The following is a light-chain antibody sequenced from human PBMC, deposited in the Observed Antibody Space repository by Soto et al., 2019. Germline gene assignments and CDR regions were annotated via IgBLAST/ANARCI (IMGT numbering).Light chain of an antibody. Sequence: EIVLTQSPGTLSLSPGERATLSCRASQSVSSSYLAWYQQKPGQAPRLLIYGACSRATGIPDRFSGSGSGTDFTLTISRLEPEDFAVYYCQQGLTFGGGTKVEIK. CDR1: QSVSSSY. V-gene: IGKV3-20*01. CDR3: QQGLT. CDR2: GAC. J-gene: IGKJ4*01.